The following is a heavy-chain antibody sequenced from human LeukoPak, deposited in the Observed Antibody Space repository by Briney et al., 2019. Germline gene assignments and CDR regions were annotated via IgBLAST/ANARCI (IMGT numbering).Heavy chain of an antibody. Sequence: SVKVSCKASGGTFSSYAISWVRQAPGQGLEWMGGIIPIFGTANYAQKFQGRVTITADESTSTAYMELSSLRSEDTAVYYCARVLYRCSSTSCYVMMGEAFDPWSQGTLVTVSS. CDR2: IIPIFGTA. J-gene: IGHJ5*02. CDR1: GGTFSSYA. D-gene: IGHD2-2*01. V-gene: IGHV1-69*13. CDR3: ARVLYRCSSTSCYVMMGEAFDP.